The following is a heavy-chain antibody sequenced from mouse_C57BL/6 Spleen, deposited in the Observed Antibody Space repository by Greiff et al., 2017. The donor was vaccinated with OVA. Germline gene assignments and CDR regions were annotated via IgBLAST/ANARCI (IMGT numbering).Heavy chain of an antibody. Sequence: EVKLQQSVAELVRPGASVKLSCTASGFNIKNTYMHWVKQRPEQGLEWIGRIDPANGNTKYAPKFQGKATITADTSSNTAYLQLSSLTSEDTAIYYCARGVYDGYYFFAYWGQGTLVTVSA. J-gene: IGHJ3*01. D-gene: IGHD2-3*01. V-gene: IGHV14-3*01. CDR2: IDPANGNT. CDR3: ARGVYDGYYFFAY. CDR1: GFNIKNTY.